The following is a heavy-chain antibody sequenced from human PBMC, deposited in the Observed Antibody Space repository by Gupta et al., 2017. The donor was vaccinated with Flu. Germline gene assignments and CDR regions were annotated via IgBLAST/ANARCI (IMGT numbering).Heavy chain of an antibody. CDR1: FSSFG. Sequence: FSSFGMHWVRQAPGKGLEWVAVLSYDGSKTYYADSVKGRFTISRDKSKNKLDLQMNSRRAEDTAVYYCARRYGSTLGDFDPWGQGTLVTVSS. CDR2: LSYDGSKT. J-gene: IGHJ5*02. CDR3: ARRYGSTLGDFDP. D-gene: IGHD3-16*01. V-gene: IGHV3-30*03.